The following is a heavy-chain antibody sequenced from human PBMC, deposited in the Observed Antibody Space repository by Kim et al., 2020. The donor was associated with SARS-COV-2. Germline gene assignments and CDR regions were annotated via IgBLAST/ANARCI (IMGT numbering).Heavy chain of an antibody. J-gene: IGHJ4*02. CDR3: ARGSKFGELFNDY. V-gene: IGHV1-2*04. Sequence: AQKFQGWVTMTRDTSISTAYMELSRLRSDDTAVYYCARGSKFGELFNDYWGQGTLVTVSS. D-gene: IGHD3-10*01.